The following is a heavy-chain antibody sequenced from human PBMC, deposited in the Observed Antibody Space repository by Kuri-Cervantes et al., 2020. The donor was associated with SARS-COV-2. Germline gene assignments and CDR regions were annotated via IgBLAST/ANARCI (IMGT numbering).Heavy chain of an antibody. CDR1: GFTFSSSW. CDR3: ARGPVWKGIWWHFDL. J-gene: IGHJ2*01. Sequence: GGSLRLSCAASGFTFSSSWMHWVCQAPEKGLEWVADIKQDGSEKYYVDSVKGRFTISRDNAKNSLYLQMNSLRAEDTAVYYCARGPVWKGIWWHFDLWGRGTLVTVSS. V-gene: IGHV3-7*01. CDR2: IKQDGSEK. D-gene: IGHD1-1*01.